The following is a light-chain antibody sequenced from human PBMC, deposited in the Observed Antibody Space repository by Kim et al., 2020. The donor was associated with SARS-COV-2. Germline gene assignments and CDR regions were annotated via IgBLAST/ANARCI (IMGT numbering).Light chain of an antibody. CDR1: SSDVGNYNY. J-gene: IGLJ3*02. CDR2: DVN. V-gene: IGLV2-14*03. Sequence: HAITIACTGTSSDVGNYNYVSWYQQHPDKAPKLMIYDVNKRPSEVSNRFSGSKSGNTASLTISGLQAEDEADYYCSSYTSSTTWVFGGGTKVTVL. CDR3: SSYTSSTTWV.